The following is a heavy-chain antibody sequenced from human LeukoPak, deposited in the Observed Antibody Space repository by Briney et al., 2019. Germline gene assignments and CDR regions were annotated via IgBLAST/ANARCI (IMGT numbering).Heavy chain of an antibody. J-gene: IGHJ4*02. V-gene: IGHV3-69-1*01. CDR1: GFPFSEYS. Sequence: PGGSLRLSCAASGFPFSEYSMNWVRQAPGKGLEWVSYIDSSSTIYYADSVKGRFTISRDNAKNSLYLQLNSLRAEDTAVYYCARGPYDYGEYIDYWGQGTRVTVSS. D-gene: IGHD4-17*01. CDR2: IDSSSTI. CDR3: ARGPYDYGEYIDY.